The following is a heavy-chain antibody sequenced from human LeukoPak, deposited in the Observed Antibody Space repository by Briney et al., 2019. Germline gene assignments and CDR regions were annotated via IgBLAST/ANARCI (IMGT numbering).Heavy chain of an antibody. CDR1: GYIFTSYN. J-gene: IGHJ4*02. CDR3: ASNAVAGSWYYFDY. D-gene: IGHD6-19*01. Sequence: ASVKVSCKASGYIFTSYNIYWVRQAPGQGLEWMGIINPSGGSTSYAQKFQGRVTMTRDTSTSTVYMELSSLRSEDTAVYYCASNAVAGSWYYFDYWGQGTLVTVSS. CDR2: INPSGGST. V-gene: IGHV1-46*01.